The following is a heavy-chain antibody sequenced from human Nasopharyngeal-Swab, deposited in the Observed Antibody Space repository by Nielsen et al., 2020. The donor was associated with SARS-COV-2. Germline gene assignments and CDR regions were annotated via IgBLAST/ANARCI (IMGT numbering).Heavy chain of an antibody. D-gene: IGHD4-17*01. V-gene: IGHV3-21*01. Sequence: WIRQPPGKGLEWVSSISSSSSYIYYADSVKGRFTISRDNAKNSLYLQMNSLRAEDTAVYYCARGSGDYVSAIDYWGQGTAVTVSS. J-gene: IGHJ4*02. CDR2: ISSSSSYI. CDR3: ARGSGDYVSAIDY.